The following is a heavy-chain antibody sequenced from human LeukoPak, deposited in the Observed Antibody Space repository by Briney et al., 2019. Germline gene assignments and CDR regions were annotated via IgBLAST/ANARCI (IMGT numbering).Heavy chain of an antibody. D-gene: IGHD3-16*01. CDR1: GFTFGDYY. CDR3: AKDLLGASHDYGDY. Sequence: PGGSLRLSCAASGFTFGDYYMSWIRQAPGKGPEWVSYISSSGSTIYYADSVKGRFTISRDNAKNSLYLQMNSLRAEDTAVYYCAKDLLGASHDYGDYWGQGTLVTVSS. J-gene: IGHJ4*02. CDR2: ISSSGSTI. V-gene: IGHV3-11*01.